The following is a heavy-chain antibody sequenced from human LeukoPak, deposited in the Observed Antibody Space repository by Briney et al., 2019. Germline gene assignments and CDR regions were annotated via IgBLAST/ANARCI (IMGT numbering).Heavy chain of an antibody. J-gene: IGHJ4*02. CDR3: ARVHYYGDYADY. Sequence: SETLSLTCTVSGSSISISGYYWGWIRQPPGKGREWIGSIYYSGSTYYNPSLKSRVTISVDTSKNQFSLRLSSVTAADTAVFYCARVHYYGDYADYWGQGTLVTVSS. CDR1: GSSISISGYY. CDR2: IYYSGST. V-gene: IGHV4-39*07. D-gene: IGHD4-17*01.